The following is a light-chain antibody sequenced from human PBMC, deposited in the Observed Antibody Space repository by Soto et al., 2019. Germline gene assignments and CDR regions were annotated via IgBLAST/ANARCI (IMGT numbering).Light chain of an antibody. CDR3: QSYDIRYNGLT. J-gene: IGLJ2*01. CDR2: VNT. CDR1: DSNIGAGYS. Sequence: QSVLTQPPSVSGAPGQRVTFSCTGSDSNIGAGYSVNWYQQIPGTAPKLLVYVNTNRPSGVPDRFSGSTSGTIASLAITGLQAEDEADYYCQSYDIRYNGLTFGLGTMLTVL. V-gene: IGLV1-40*01.